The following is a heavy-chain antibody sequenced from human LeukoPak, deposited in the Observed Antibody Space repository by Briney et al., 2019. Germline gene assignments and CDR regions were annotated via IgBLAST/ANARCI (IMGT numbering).Heavy chain of an antibody. D-gene: IGHD2-2*01. Sequence: ASVKLSCKASGGTFSSYAISWVRQAPGQGLEWMGGIIPIFGTANYAQKFQGRVTITTDESTSTAYMELSSLRSEDTAVYYCASDLGYCSSTSCYPYAFDIWGQGTMVTVSS. CDR3: ASDLGYCSSTSCYPYAFDI. V-gene: IGHV1-69*05. CDR2: IIPIFGTA. CDR1: GGTFSSYA. J-gene: IGHJ3*02.